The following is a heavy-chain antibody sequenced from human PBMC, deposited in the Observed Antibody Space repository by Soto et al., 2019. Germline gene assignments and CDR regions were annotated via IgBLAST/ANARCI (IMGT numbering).Heavy chain of an antibody. V-gene: IGHV4-31*03. CDR2: IYYSGST. J-gene: IGHJ6*03. CDR3: ARGQQLWLRYYYMDV. Sequence: QVQLQESGPGLVKPSQTLSLTCTVSGGSISSGGYYWSWIRQHPGKGLEWIGYIYYSGSTYYNPSRKSRVTITVDTSKNQFSLKMSSVTAADTAVYYCARGQQLWLRYYYMDVWGKGTTVTVSS. D-gene: IGHD5-18*01. CDR1: GGSISSGGYY.